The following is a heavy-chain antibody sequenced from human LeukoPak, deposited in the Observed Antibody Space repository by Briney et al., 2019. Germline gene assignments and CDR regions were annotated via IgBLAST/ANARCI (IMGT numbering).Heavy chain of an antibody. CDR1: GFTFSSYD. CDR3: ARGHGGSSWYGGYFDY. D-gene: IGHD6-13*01. J-gene: IGHJ4*02. Sequence: GGSLRLSCAASGFTFSSYDMHWVRQATGKGLEWVSAIGTAGDTYYPGSVKGRFTISRENAKNSLYLQMNSLRAGDTAVYYCARGHGGSSWYGGYFDYWGQGTLVTVSS. CDR2: IGTAGDT. V-gene: IGHV3-13*01.